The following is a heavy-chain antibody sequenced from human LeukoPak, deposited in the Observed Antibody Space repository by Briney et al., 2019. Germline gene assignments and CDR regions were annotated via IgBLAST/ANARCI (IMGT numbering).Heavy chain of an antibody. CDR1: GFSFSTYW. CDR3: VKDKGTVIGGMDE. CDR2: IKQDGSEK. D-gene: IGHD4-11*01. J-gene: IGHJ4*02. V-gene: IGHV3-7*03. Sequence: GGSLRLSCVASGFSFSTYWMSWVRQAPGKGLEWVANIKQDGSEKYYVDSVKGRFTISRDNAKNYVFLQMSSLRPEDSAFYYCVKDKGTVIGGMDEWGQGTLVTVSS.